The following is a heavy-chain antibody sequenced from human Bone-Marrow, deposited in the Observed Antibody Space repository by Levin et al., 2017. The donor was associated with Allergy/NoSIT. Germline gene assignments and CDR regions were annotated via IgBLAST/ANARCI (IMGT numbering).Heavy chain of an antibody. CDR1: GFTVSSNY. J-gene: IGHJ6*02. Sequence: QPGGSLRLSCAASGFTVSSNYMSWVRQAPGKGLEWVSFIYRGGSTSYADSVKGRFTISRDNSKNILYLQMNSLRRQDTAIYYCAGDAPYGDSPWYYCIDVWGQGTTVTVSS. CDR2: IYRGGST. D-gene: IGHD4-17*01. V-gene: IGHV3-66*01. CDR3: AGDAPYGDSPWYYCIDV.